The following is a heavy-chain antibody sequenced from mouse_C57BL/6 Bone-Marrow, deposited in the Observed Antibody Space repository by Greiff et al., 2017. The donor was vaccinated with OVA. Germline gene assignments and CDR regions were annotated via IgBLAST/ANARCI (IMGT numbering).Heavy chain of an antibody. J-gene: IGHJ2*01. CDR3: ARHDYYGSIFDY. V-gene: IGHV5-9*01. Sequence: DVMLVESGGGLVKPGFTFSSYTMSWVRQTPEKRLEWVATISGGGGNTYYPDSVKGRFTISRDNAKNTLYLQMSSLRSEDTALYYCARHDYYGSIFDYWGQGTTLTVSS. CDR2: ISGGGGNT. D-gene: IGHD1-1*01. CDR1: FTFSSYT.